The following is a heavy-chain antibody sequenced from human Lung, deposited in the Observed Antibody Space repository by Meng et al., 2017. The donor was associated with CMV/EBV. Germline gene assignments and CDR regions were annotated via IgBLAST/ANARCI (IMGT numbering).Heavy chain of an antibody. CDR3: ARVLPEAGTSDY. D-gene: IGHD6-19*01. V-gene: IGHV1-18*01. Sequence: ASXXVSXKPSGYTFTSFGISWVRQAPGQGLEWVGRISTSNGDTNYAQKLQGRVTLTTDTSTSTAYMEMRNLGSDDTALYYCARVLPEAGTSDYWGQGTRVTVSS. J-gene: IGHJ4*02. CDR2: ISTSNGDT. CDR1: GYTFTSFG.